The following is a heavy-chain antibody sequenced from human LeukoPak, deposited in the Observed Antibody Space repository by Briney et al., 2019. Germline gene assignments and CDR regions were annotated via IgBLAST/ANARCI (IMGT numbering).Heavy chain of an antibody. CDR2: IKEDESEK. CDR1: GFTFSTYW. CDR3: ATWPGTWYGEDY. D-gene: IGHD3-10*01. Sequence: GGSLRLSCAASGFTFSTYWMSWVRQAPGKGLEWVANIKEDESEKYYVDSVKGRFTISRDNAQNSLNLQMNSLRPEDTAVYYCATWPGTWYGEDYWGQGTLVTVSS. V-gene: IGHV3-7*03. J-gene: IGHJ4*02.